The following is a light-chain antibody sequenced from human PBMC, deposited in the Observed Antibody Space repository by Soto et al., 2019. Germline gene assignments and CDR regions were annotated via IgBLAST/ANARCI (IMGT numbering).Light chain of an antibody. CDR2: GAS. CDR1: QSVGHNY. Sequence: ENVLTQSPGTLSLSPGDRATLSCRANQSVGHNYLAWFQQKPGQAPRLLIYGASSRATGIPDRFRGSGSGTDFTLTINRLEPEDFALYHCQQYGSSPITFGQGTRLEIK. V-gene: IGKV3-20*01. J-gene: IGKJ5*01. CDR3: QQYGSSPIT.